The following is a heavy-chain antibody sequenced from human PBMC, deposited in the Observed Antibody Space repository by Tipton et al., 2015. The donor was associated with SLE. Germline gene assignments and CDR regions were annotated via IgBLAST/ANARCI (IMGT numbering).Heavy chain of an antibody. D-gene: IGHD6-13*01. CDR2: IRSTGTTI. Sequence: GSLRLSCAASGFTFSDYEMNWVRQAPGKGLEWVSYIRSTGTTIYYADSVKGRFTISRDNAKNSLYLQMNSLRAEDTAVYYCARDGDLSSSWYYFDYWGQGTLVTVSS. CDR3: ARDGDLSSSWYYFDY. V-gene: IGHV3-48*03. J-gene: IGHJ4*02. CDR1: GFTFSDYE.